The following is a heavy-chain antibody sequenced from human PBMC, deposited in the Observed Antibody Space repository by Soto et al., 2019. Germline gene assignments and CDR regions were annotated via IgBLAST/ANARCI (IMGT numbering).Heavy chain of an antibody. J-gene: IGHJ6*02. CDR1: GFTFDDYA. Sequence: GGSLRLSCATSGFTFDDYAMHWVRQIPGKGLERVSGINWNSETVGYADSVKGRFTISRDSAKNSLYLQMTTLRPEDTALYFCARDQDLGGYDLRPMYGLDVWGQGTTVTVSS. CDR2: INWNSETV. CDR3: ARDQDLGGYDLRPMYGLDV. D-gene: IGHD5-12*01. V-gene: IGHV3-9*01.